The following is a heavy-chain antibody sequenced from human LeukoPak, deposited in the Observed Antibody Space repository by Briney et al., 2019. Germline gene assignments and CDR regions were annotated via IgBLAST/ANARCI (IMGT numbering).Heavy chain of an antibody. V-gene: IGHV1-69*05. D-gene: IGHD1-26*01. CDR2: IIPIFGTA. J-gene: IGHJ5*02. CDR3: ARGGIVGGSWFNWFDP. CDR1: GGTFSSYA. Sequence: ASVKVSCKASGGTFSSYAISWVRQAPGQGLEWMGGIIPIFGTANYAQKFQGRVTITTDESTSTAYMELSSLRSEDTAVYYCARGGIVGGSWFNWFDPWGQGTLVTVSS.